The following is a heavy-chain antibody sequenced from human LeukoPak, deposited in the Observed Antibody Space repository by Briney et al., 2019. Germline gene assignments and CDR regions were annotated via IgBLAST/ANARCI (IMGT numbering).Heavy chain of an antibody. V-gene: IGHV3-23*01. Sequence: PGGSLRLSCAAAGFTFRSYATSWVRQAAGKGLEWVSAISGSGDSTYYADSVKGRFTISRDNSKNTLYVQMSSLRAEDTAVYYCAKHYDTNFLDSFDIWGQGTMVTVSS. CDR1: GFTFRSYA. CDR3: AKHYDTNFLDSFDI. CDR2: ISGSGDST. D-gene: IGHD3-22*01. J-gene: IGHJ3*02.